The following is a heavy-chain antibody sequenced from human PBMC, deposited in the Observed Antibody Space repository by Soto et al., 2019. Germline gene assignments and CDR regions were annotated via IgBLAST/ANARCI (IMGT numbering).Heavy chain of an antibody. CDR2: ISGSGGST. J-gene: IGHJ2*01. CDR3: AKGPPSSMIVVVIKDWYFDL. V-gene: IGHV3-23*01. D-gene: IGHD3-22*01. CDR1: GFTFSSYA. Sequence: EVQLLESGGGLVQPGGSLRLSCAASGFTFSSYAMSWVRQAPGKGLEWVSAISGSGGSTYYADSVKGRFTISRDNSKNTLYLQMHSLSAEATAVYYCAKGPPSSMIVVVIKDWYFDLWGRGTLVTVSS.